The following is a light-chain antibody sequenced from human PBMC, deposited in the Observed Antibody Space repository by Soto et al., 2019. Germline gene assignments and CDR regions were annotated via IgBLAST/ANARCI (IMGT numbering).Light chain of an antibody. Sequence: QAVVTQEPSFSVSPGGTVTLTCGLSSGSVSGSHYPSWYQQTPGHPPRTLIYSTNARSSGVPDRFSGSILGKKGALTITGAQADDESDYYCALYVGSGISIFGGGTQLTVL. CDR1: SGSVSGSHY. CDR2: STN. J-gene: IGLJ2*01. V-gene: IGLV8-61*01. CDR3: ALYVGSGISI.